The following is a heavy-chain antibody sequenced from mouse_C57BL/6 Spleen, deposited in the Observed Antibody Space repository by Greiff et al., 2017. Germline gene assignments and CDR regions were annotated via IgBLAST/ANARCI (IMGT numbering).Heavy chain of an antibody. CDR3: ARSTMITTFFAY. J-gene: IGHJ2*01. CDR2: IDPNSGGT. D-gene: IGHD2-4*01. CDR1: GYTFTGYW. V-gene: IGHV1-72*01. Sequence: QVQLQQPGAELVKPGVSVKLSCKASGYTFTGYWMHWVKQRPGRGLEWIGRIDPNSGGTKYNEKFKSKATLTVDKPSSTAYMQLGSLTSEDSAVXNCARSTMITTFFAYWGQGTPLTVSS.